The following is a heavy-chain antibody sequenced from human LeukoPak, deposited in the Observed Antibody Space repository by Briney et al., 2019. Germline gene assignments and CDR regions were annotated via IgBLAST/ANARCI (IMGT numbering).Heavy chain of an antibody. CDR2: TYYRSQQWHS. Sequence: SQTLSLTCAISGDSFSSNGASWNWLRQSPSRGLEWLGRTYYRSQQWHSDYAPSVKVRITLNPDTSKNQFSLQLNSVTPEDTAVYYCGRETDFGVVTNWGQGTLVTVSS. D-gene: IGHD3-3*01. CDR1: GDSFSSNGAS. J-gene: IGHJ4*02. CDR3: GRETDFGVVTN. V-gene: IGHV6-1*01.